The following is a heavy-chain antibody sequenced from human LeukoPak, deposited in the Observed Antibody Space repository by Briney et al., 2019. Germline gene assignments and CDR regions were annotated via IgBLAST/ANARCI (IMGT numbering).Heavy chain of an antibody. Sequence: GASVKVSCKASGGTFSNYDISWVRQAPGQGLEYKGGIIPIFGTANYAQKFQGRVTITADESKSTAYMEMSSLRSEDTAVYYCARGRNGLIWFGELERWGQGTLVTVSS. D-gene: IGHD3-10*01. V-gene: IGHV1-69*13. J-gene: IGHJ4*02. CDR3: ARGRNGLIWFGELER. CDR2: IIPIFGTA. CDR1: GGTFSNYD.